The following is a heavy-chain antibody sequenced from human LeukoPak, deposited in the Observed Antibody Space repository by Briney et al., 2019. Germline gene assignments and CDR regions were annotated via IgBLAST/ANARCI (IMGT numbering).Heavy chain of an antibody. D-gene: IGHD2-2*01. V-gene: IGHV1-2*02. J-gene: IGHJ5*02. Sequence: ASVTVSCKASGYTFTGYYMHWVRQAPGQGLEWMGWINPNSGGTNYAQKFQGRVTMTRDTSISTAYMELSRLRSDDTAVYYCARDYKYQLPADWFDPWGQGTLVTVSS. CDR2: INPNSGGT. CDR3: ARDYKYQLPADWFDP. CDR1: GYTFTGYY.